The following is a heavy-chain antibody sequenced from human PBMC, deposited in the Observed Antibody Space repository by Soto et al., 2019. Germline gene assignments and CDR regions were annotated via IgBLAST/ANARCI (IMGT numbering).Heavy chain of an antibody. CDR2: IYSGGST. CDR1: GFTVSSNY. CDR3: AREAFNSY. Sequence: PGWSLRLSCAASGFTVSSNYMSWVRQAPGKGLEWVSVIYSGGSTYYADSVKGRFTISRDNSKNTLYLQMNSLRAEDTAVYYCAREAFNSYWGQGTLVTGSS. D-gene: IGHD1-20*01. V-gene: IGHV3-53*01. J-gene: IGHJ4*02.